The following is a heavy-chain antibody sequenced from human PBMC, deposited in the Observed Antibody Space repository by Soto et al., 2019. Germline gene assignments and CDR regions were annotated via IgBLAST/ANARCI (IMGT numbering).Heavy chain of an antibody. CDR2: IYWDDDE. D-gene: IGHD2-2*01. J-gene: IGHJ4*02. V-gene: IGHV2-5*02. CDR3: AHSYCTTTTCYRFDY. Sequence: QITLKESGPTLVKPTQTLTLTCTFSGFSLSTSGVGVGWIRQPPGKALEWLALIYWDDDERYSPSLKSRLTITKDTSNNQVVLTMTNMDPVDTATYYCAHSYCTTTTCYRFDYWGQGTLVTVSS. CDR1: GFSLSTSGVG.